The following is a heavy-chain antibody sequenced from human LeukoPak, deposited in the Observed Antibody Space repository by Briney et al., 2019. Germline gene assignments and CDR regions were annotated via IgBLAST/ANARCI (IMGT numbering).Heavy chain of an antibody. CDR1: GFSLTTYG. J-gene: IGHJ4*02. CDR3: ARDGGSGIDY. V-gene: IGHV3-33*01. D-gene: IGHD3-10*01. CDR2: IWYDGSKK. Sequence: PGGSLRLSCAASGFSLTTYGTHWLRQAPGEGREWVAVIWYDGSKKFYGDSVKGRFIVSRDTSENTMYLQMNTLRAEDTAVYYCARDGGSGIDYWGQGTLVTVYS.